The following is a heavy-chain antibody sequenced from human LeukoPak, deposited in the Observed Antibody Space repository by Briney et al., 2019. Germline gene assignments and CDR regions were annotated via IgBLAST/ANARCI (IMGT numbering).Heavy chain of an antibody. CDR3: ARDRNYYGSSSYPHVFDY. CDR2: INPNSGGT. V-gene: IGHV1-2*02. J-gene: IGHJ4*02. Sequence: GASVKVSCKASGYTFTDYYIHWVRQAPGQGLEWMGWINPNSGGTNYAQKLQGRVTVTTDTSTSTAYMELRSLRSDDTAVYYCARDRNYYGSSSYPHVFDYWGQGTLVTVSS. CDR1: GYTFTDYY. D-gene: IGHD3-10*01.